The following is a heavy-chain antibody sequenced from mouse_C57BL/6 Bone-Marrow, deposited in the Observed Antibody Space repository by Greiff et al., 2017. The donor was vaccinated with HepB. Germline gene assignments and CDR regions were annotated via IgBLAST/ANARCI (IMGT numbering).Heavy chain of an antibody. J-gene: IGHJ2*01. V-gene: IGHV14-4*01. CDR2: IDPENGDT. CDR1: GFNIKDDY. D-gene: IGHD1-1*01. Sequence: EVKLQQSGAELVRPGASVKLSCTASGFNIKDDYMHWVKQRPEQGLEWIGWIDPENGDTEYASKFQGKATITADTSSNTAYLQLSSLTSEDTAVYYCITTVVATPFDYWGQGTTLTVSS. CDR3: ITTVVATPFDY.